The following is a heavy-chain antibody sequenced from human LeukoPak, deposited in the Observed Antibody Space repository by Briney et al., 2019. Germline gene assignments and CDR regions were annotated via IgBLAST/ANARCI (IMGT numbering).Heavy chain of an antibody. V-gene: IGHV3-30-3*01. CDR3: ARDKAAVLGYCSSTSCYYYYGMDV. D-gene: IGHD2-2*01. CDR1: GFTFSSYA. J-gene: IGHJ6*01. Sequence: GGSLRLSCAASGFTFSSYAMHWVRQAPGKGLEWVAVISYDGSNKYYADSVKGRFTISRDNSKKTLYLQMSSLRAQATAVYYCARDKAAVLGYCSSTSCYYYYGMDVWGQATTVTVSS. CDR2: ISYDGSNK.